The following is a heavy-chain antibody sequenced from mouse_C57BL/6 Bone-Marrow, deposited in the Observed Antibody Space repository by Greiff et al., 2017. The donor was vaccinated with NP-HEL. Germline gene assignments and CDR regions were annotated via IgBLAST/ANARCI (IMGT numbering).Heavy chain of an antibody. Sequence: QVQLQQSGAELARPGASVKLSCKASGYTFTSYGISWVKQRPGQGLEWIGEIYPSSGNTYYNEKFKGKATLTADKSSSTAYMQLSSMTSEDSAVYFCARLGPDYYGSSYWCFDVWGTGTTVTVSS. CDR1: GYTFTSYG. V-gene: IGHV1-81*01. J-gene: IGHJ1*03. D-gene: IGHD1-1*01. CDR3: ARLGPDYYGSSYWCFDV. CDR2: IYPSSGNT.